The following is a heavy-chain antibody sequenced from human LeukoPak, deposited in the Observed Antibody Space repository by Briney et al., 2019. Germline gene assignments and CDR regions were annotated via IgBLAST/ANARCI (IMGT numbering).Heavy chain of an antibody. CDR1: GYTFTGYY. D-gene: IGHD3-22*01. Sequence: GASVKVSCKASGYTFTGYYMHWVRQAPGQGLEWMGWINPNSGGTNYAQKFQGRVTMTRDTSISTAYMELSRLRSDDTAVYYCARMSAYYYDSSGYYDYWGQGTLVTVSS. V-gene: IGHV1-2*02. CDR2: INPNSGGT. CDR3: ARMSAYYYDSSGYYDY. J-gene: IGHJ4*02.